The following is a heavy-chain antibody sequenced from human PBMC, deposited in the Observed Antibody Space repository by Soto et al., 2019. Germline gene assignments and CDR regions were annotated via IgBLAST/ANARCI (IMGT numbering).Heavy chain of an antibody. J-gene: IGHJ6*02. Sequence: ASVKVSCKASGYTFTSYDINWVRQATGQGLEWMGWMNPNSGNTGYAQKFQGRVTMTRNTSISTAYMELSSLRSEDTAVYYCARGRGRDYSNYYYYGMDVWGQGTTVTVSS. V-gene: IGHV1-8*01. D-gene: IGHD4-4*01. CDR3: ARGRGRDYSNYYYYGMDV. CDR1: GYTFTSYD. CDR2: MNPNSGNT.